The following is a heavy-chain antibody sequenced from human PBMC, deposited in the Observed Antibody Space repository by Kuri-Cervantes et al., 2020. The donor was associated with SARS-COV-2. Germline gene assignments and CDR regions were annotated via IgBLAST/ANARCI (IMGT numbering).Heavy chain of an antibody. CDR2: IIPIFGTA. CDR1: GGTFSSYA. CDR3: ARGDGYNDYYYYYKDV. J-gene: IGHJ6*03. D-gene: IGHD5-24*01. V-gene: IGHV1-69*13. Sequence: SVMVSCKASGGTFSSYAISWVRQAPGQGLEWMGGIIPIFGTANYAQKFQGRVTITADESTRTAYMELISLRSEDTAVYYCARGDGYNDYYYYYKDVWGKGTTVTVSS.